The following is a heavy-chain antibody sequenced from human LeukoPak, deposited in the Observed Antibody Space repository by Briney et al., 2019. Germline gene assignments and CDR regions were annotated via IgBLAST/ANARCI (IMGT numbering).Heavy chain of an antibody. CDR1: GGSISNYY. J-gene: IGHJ4*02. CDR3: ARGGYCGGDCYFYY. D-gene: IGHD2-21*02. CDR2: IFSSGDT. Sequence: SETLSLTCTVSGGSISNYYWSWIRQPPGKGLEWIGYIFSSGDTTYNPPLKSRLTISVDTSKNQFPLRLSSVTAADTAVYYCARGGYCGGDCYFYYWGQGTLVTVSS. V-gene: IGHV4-59*08.